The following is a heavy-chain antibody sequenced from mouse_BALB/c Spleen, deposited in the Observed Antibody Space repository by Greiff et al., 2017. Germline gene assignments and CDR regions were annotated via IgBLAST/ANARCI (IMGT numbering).Heavy chain of an antibody. Sequence: EVKVEESGGGLVQPGGSLRLSCATSGFTFTDYYMSWVRQPPGKALEWLGFIRNKANGYTTEYSASVKGRFTISRDNSQSILYLQMNTLRAEDSATYYCARAYYDWYFDVWGAGTTVTVSS. V-gene: IGHV7-3*02. J-gene: IGHJ1*01. CDR1: GFTFTDYY. CDR2: IRNKANGYTT. CDR3: ARAYYDWYFDV. D-gene: IGHD1-1*01.